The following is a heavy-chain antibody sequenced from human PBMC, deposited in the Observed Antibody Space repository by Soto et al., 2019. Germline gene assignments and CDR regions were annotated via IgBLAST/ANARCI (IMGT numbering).Heavy chain of an antibody. CDR3: ARGGGVGVAGSAAFDM. Sequence: QLHLVQSGAVVKKPGASVTVSCSASGYPVTAYYMHWVRQAPGRGLEWMGGINPATGAAKYTQTFRVRVTMPRDTSTSTVFMALRGLTSEDPSVFYCARGGGVGVAGSAAFDMWGQGNLVTVSS. J-gene: IGHJ3*02. V-gene: IGHV1-2*02. CDR1: GYPVTAYY. CDR2: INPATGAA. D-gene: IGHD3-3*01.